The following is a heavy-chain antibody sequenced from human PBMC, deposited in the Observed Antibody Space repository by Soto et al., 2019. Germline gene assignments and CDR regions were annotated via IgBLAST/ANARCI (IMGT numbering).Heavy chain of an antibody. V-gene: IGHV3-21*01. CDR2: ISSSSSYI. CDR1: GFTFSSYS. J-gene: IGHJ4*02. Sequence: EVQLVESGGGLVKPGGSLRLSCAASGFTFSSYSMNWVRQAPGKGLEWVSSISSSSSYIYYADSVKGRFTISRDNAKNSLYLQMNSLRAEDTAVYYCGNGGWFGELWEYYFDYWGQGTLVTVSS. CDR3: GNGGWFGELWEYYFDY. D-gene: IGHD3-10*01.